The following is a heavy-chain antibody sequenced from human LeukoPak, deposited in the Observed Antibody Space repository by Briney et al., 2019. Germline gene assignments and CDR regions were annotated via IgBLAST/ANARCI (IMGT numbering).Heavy chain of an antibody. CDR3: ARGSTVTVKDY. V-gene: IGHV7-4-1*02. CDR2: INTNTGNP. CDR1: GYTFTSYA. Sequence: ASVKVSCKASGYTFTSYAMNWVRQAPGQGLEWMGWINTNTGNPTYAQGLTGRFVFSLDTSVSTAYLQISSLKADDTAVYYCARGSTVTVKDYCGQGTLVTVSS. J-gene: IGHJ4*02. D-gene: IGHD4-11*01.